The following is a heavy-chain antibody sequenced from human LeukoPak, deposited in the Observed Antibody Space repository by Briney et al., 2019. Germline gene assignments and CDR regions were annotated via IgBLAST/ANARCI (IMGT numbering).Heavy chain of an antibody. CDR3: AKDYQENGAYVGYLEH. CDR1: GFTFHNFA. Sequence: PGGSLRLSCAASGFTFHNFAMSWVRQAPGKGLEWVSSISASGAASYHADSAKGRFTISRDNSKNTLYLQMSSPRAEDTAVYYCAKDYQENGAYVGYLEHWGQGTLVTVSS. V-gene: IGHV3-23*01. D-gene: IGHD2-8*01. CDR2: ISASGAAS. J-gene: IGHJ4*02.